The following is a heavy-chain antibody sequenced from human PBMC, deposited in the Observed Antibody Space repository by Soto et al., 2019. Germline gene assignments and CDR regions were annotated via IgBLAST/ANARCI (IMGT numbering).Heavy chain of an antibody. CDR1: GYTFSNFW. CDR2: IYPGDYET. CDR3: ARSPRSSPYFDY. V-gene: IGHV5-51*01. D-gene: IGHD6-13*01. Sequence: GASLKICCQCSGYTFSNFWIAWVGKLPGKGLEWMGIIYPGDYETRYSPSFHGKVTISADRSIGTAYLQWSSLEASDSAFYFCARSPRSSPYFDYWGQGALVTVSS. J-gene: IGHJ4*02.